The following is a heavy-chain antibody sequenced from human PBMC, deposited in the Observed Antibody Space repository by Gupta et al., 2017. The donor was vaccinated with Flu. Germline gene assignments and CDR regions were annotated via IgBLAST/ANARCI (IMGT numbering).Heavy chain of an antibody. CDR1: GFTFTDFY. Sequence: QVQLVESGGGLVKPGGSLRLSCAASGFTFTDFYMSWVRQAPGKGLEWISYVSPTSTYIGYAASLKGRFTISRDNAENSLYLQMNSLRAEDTAIYYCVRPPGGYDLDYWGQGILVTVAS. CDR3: VRPPGGYDLDY. J-gene: IGHJ4*02. V-gene: IGHV3-11*05. CDR2: VSPTSTYI. D-gene: IGHD5-12*01.